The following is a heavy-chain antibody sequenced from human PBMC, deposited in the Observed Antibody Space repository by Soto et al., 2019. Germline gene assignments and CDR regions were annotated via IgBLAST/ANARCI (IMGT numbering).Heavy chain of an antibody. V-gene: IGHV1-24*01. Sequence: ASVKVSCKVSGYTLTELSMHWVRQAPGKGLEWMGGFDPEDGETIYAQKFQGRVTMTEDTSTDTAYMELSSLRSEDTAVYYCATGAGMYLLVPLADWGQGTLVTVSS. CDR3: ATGAGMYLLVPLAD. CDR1: GYTLTELS. J-gene: IGHJ4*02. CDR2: FDPEDGET. D-gene: IGHD6-13*01.